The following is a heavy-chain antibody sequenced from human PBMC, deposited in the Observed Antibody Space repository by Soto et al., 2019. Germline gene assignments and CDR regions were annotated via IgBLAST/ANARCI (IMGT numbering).Heavy chain of an antibody. CDR1: GFTFSSYG. CDR3: AKDYHGDYDY. Sequence: GGSLRLSCAASGFTFSSYGMHWVRQAPGKGLEWVAVIWYDGSNKYYADSVKGRFTISRDNSKNTLHLQMNSLRAEDTAVYYCAKDYHGDYDYWGQGTLVTVSS. J-gene: IGHJ4*02. D-gene: IGHD4-17*01. V-gene: IGHV3-33*06. CDR2: IWYDGSNK.